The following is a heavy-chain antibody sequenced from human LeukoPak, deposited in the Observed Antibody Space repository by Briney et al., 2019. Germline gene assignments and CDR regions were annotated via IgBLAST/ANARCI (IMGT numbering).Heavy chain of an antibody. V-gene: IGHV4-39*01. CDR2: MYYSGST. Sequence: SETLSLTCTVSGGSISSSNYYWGWIRQPPGQGLEWIGSMYYSGSTYYNPSLKSRVTISVDTSKNQFSLKLSSVTAADTAVYYCAGHSYYYDSSGYPYYFDYWGQGTLVTVSS. J-gene: IGHJ4*02. CDR1: GGSISSSNYY. CDR3: AGHSYYYDSSGYPYYFDY. D-gene: IGHD3-22*01.